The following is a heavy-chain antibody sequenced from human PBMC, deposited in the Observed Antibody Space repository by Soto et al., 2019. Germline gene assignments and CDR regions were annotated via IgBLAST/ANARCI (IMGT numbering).Heavy chain of an antibody. J-gene: IGHJ4*02. D-gene: IGHD2-21*02. CDR3: AKSVVVTAFYFDY. CDR1: GGTFSSYT. CDR2: IIPILGIS. Sequence: QVQLVQSGAEVKKPGSSVKVSCKASGGTFSSYTISWVRQAPGQGLEWMGRIIPILGISNYAQKFQGRVTITADKSTSPAYMGLSSLRSEDTAVYYCAKSVVVTAFYFDYWGQGTLVTVSS. V-gene: IGHV1-69*02.